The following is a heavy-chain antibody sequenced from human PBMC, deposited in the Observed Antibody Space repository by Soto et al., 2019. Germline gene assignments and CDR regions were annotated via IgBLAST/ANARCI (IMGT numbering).Heavy chain of an antibody. CDR1: GGTFSSYA. CDR2: IIPIFGTA. CDR3: ARQRITMVRGVTYVEYFQH. V-gene: IGHV1-69*01. D-gene: IGHD3-10*01. J-gene: IGHJ1*01. Sequence: QVQLVQSGAEVKKPGSSVKVSCKASGGTFSSYAISWVRQAPGQGLEWMGGIIPIFGTANYAQKLQGRVRTTADESTSRAYMELSSLRTEDTAVYYCARQRITMVRGVTYVEYFQHWGQGTLVTVSS.